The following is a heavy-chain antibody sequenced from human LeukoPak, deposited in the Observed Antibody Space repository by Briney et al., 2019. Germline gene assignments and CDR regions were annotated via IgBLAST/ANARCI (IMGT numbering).Heavy chain of an antibody. V-gene: IGHV3-23*01. D-gene: IGHD3-22*01. CDR2: ISGSGGST. J-gene: IGHJ4*02. CDR3: AKDFETYYYDSSGYYPDY. Sequence: PGGSLRLSCAASGFTFSSYAMSWVRQAPGKGLEWVSAISGSGGSTYYADSVKGRFTISRDNSKNTLYLQMNSLRTEDTAVYYCAKDFETYYYDSSGYYPDYWGQGTLVTVSS. CDR1: GFTFSSYA.